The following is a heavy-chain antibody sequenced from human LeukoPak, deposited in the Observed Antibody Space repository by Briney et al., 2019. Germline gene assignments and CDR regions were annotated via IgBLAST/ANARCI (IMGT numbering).Heavy chain of an antibody. CDR3: ATQWELHPAF. J-gene: IGHJ4*02. D-gene: IGHD1-26*01. CDR1: GFTVSSNY. CDR2: IYSGGST. Sequence: GGSLRLSCAASGFTVSSNYMNWVRQAPGKGLEWVSVIYSGGSTYYADSVKGRFTISRDNSKNSLYLQMNSLRAEDTAVYYCATQWELHPAFWGQGTLVTVSS. V-gene: IGHV3-66*01.